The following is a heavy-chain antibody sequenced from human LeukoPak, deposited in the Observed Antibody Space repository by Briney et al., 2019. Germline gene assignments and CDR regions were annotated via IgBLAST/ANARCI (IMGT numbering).Heavy chain of an antibody. Sequence: GGSLRLSCEGSAFIFSGHWMNWVRQAPGKGLEWVSAISGSGGSTYYADSVKGRFTISRDNSKNTLYLQMNSLRAEDTAVYYCAKDLRDSSGYYVYWGQGTLVTVSS. J-gene: IGHJ4*02. D-gene: IGHD3-22*01. V-gene: IGHV3-23*01. CDR1: AFIFSGHW. CDR2: ISGSGGST. CDR3: AKDLRDSSGYYVY.